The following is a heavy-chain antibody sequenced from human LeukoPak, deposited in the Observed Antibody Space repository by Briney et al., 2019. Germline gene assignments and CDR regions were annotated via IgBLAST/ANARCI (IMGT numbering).Heavy chain of an antibody. Sequence: PSETLSLTCTVSGGSISSYYWSWIRQPPGKGLEWIGYIYYSGSTNYNPSLTSRVTISVDTSKNQFSLKLSSVTAADTAVYYCARDRYLHYYGSGSYGWFDPWGQGTLVTVSS. CDR1: GGSISSYY. J-gene: IGHJ5*02. CDR3: ARDRYLHYYGSGSYGWFDP. CDR2: IYYSGST. V-gene: IGHV4-59*01. D-gene: IGHD3-10*01.